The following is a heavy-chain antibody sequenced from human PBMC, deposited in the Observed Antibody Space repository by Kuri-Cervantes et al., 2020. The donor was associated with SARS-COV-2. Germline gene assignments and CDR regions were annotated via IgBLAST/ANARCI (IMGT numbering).Heavy chain of an antibody. J-gene: IGHJ4*02. CDR2: IYYSGST. D-gene: IGHD3-22*01. CDR3: ARDDHYYDSSGLTL. V-gene: IGHV4-59*01. CDR1: GGSISSYY. Sequence: GSLRLSCTVSGGSISSYYWSWIRQPPGKGLEWIGYIYYSGSTNYNPSLKSRVTTSVDTSKNQFSLKLSSVTAADTAVYYCARDDHYYDSSGLTLWGQGTLGTVSS.